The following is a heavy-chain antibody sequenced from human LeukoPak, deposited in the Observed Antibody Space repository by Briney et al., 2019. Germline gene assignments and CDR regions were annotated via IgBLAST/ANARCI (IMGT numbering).Heavy chain of an antibody. D-gene: IGHD3-10*01. CDR1: RGTFCSYA. CDR3: ARDHGVYGSFFDY. V-gene: IGHV1-69*04. Sequence: SVKVSCKASRGTFCSYAISGVRQAPGQGLEWMGRIIPILGIANYAQKFQGRVTITADKSTSTAYMELSSLRSEDTAVYYCARDHGVYGSFFDYWGQGTLVTVSS. J-gene: IGHJ4*02. CDR2: IIPILGIA.